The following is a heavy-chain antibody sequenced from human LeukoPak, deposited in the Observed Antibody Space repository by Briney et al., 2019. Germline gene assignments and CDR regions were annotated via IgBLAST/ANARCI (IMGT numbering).Heavy chain of an antibody. J-gene: IGHJ4*02. Sequence: PSETLSLTCTVSGGSISSYYWSWIRQPPGKGLEWIGYIYYSGSTNYNPSLKSRVTISVDTSKNQFSLRLSSVTAADTAVYYCARGGYSYGQKRFFDYWGQGTLVTVSS. CDR2: IYYSGST. D-gene: IGHD5-18*01. CDR1: GGSISSYY. V-gene: IGHV4-59*12. CDR3: ARGGYSYGQKRFFDY.